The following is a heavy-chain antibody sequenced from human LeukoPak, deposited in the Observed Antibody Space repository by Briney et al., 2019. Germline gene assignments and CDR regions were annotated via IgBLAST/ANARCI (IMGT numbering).Heavy chain of an antibody. V-gene: IGHV3-33*01. D-gene: IGHD4-23*01. Sequence: GGSLRLSCAASGFTFSSYGMHWVRQAPGKGLEWVAVIWYDGSNKYYADSVKGRFTISGDNSKNTLYLQMNSLRAEDTAVYYCARDYGGKGGSPYNWFDPWGQGTLVTVSS. J-gene: IGHJ5*02. CDR1: GFTFSSYG. CDR2: IWYDGSNK. CDR3: ARDYGGKGGSPYNWFDP.